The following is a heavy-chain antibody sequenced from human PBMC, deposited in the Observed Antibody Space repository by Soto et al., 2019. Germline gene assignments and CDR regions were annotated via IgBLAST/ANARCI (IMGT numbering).Heavy chain of an antibody. V-gene: IGHV1-69*06. D-gene: IGHD6-6*01. J-gene: IGHJ6*02. CDR1: GSTFSNCA. CDR3: ARKSEASSSTYYYYYYGLDV. CDR2: IIPVFGTS. Sequence: SVKVSCKASGSTFSNCAISWVRQAPGQGLEWLGGIIPVFGTSNYAQKSQGRVTVTADKSTSTAYVELTSLRSEDTAVYYCARKSEASSSTYYYYYYGLDVWGQGTTVTVSS.